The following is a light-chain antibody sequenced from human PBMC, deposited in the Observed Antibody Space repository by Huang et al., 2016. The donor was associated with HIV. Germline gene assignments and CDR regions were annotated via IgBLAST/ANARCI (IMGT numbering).Light chain of an antibody. CDR2: DAS. V-gene: IGKV1-33*01. CDR1: QDISNY. Sequence: DIQMTQSPSSLSASVGVRVTITCQASQDISNYLNWYQQKPGKAPKLLIYDASNLETGVPSRFSGSGSGTDFTFTISSLQPEDIATYYCQHFDNLALTFGGGTKVQIK. J-gene: IGKJ4*01. CDR3: QHFDNLALT.